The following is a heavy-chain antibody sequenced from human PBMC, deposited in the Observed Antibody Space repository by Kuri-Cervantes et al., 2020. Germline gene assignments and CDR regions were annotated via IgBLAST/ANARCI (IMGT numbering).Heavy chain of an antibody. Sequence: GESLKISCAASGFTFSSYGMHWVRQAPGKGLEWVAVIWYDGSNKYYADSVKGRFTISRNNSKNTLYLQMNSLRAEDTAVYYCARDRHYFDYWGQGTLVTVSS. CDR2: IWYDGSNK. CDR1: GFTFSSYG. CDR3: ARDRHYFDY. J-gene: IGHJ4*02. V-gene: IGHV3-33*01.